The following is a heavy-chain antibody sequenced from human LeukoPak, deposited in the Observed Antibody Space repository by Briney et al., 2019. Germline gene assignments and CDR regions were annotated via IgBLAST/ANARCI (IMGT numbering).Heavy chain of an antibody. D-gene: IGHD6-13*01. CDR3: ARRVDSSSCCWFDP. V-gene: IGHV3-48*03. J-gene: IGHJ5*02. Sequence: GGSLRLSCAASGFTFSSYEMNWVRQAPGKGLEWVSYISSSGITIYHADSVKGRFTISRDNAKNSLYLQMNSLRAEDTAVYYCARRVDSSSCCWFDPWGRGTLVTVSS. CDR1: GFTFSSYE. CDR2: ISSSGITI.